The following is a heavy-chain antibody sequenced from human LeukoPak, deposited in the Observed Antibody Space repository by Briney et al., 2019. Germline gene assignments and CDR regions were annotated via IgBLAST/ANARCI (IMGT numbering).Heavy chain of an antibody. V-gene: IGHV1-18*01. CDR1: GYTFTSYG. CDR3: ARDLTTVTPIDY. J-gene: IGHJ4*02. CDR2: ISTYNGNT. Sequence: GASVEVSCKTSGYTFTSYGISWVRQAPGQGLEWMGWISTYNGNTNYAQNLQGRVTMTTDTSTSTAYMEVRSLRSDDTAVYYCARDLTTVTPIDYWGQGTLITVSS. D-gene: IGHD4-17*01.